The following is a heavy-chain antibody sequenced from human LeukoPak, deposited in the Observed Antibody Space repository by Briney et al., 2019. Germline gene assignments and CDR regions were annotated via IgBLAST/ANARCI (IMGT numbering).Heavy chain of an antibody. D-gene: IGHD5-12*01. CDR3: ARAERGIVATINSFDY. J-gene: IGHJ4*02. Sequence: SQTLSLTCAISGDSVSSNSAAWNWIRQSPSRGLEWLGRTYYRSKWYNDYAVSVKSRITINPDTSKNQFSLQLNSVTPEDTAVYYCARAERGIVATINSFDYWGQGTLVTVSS. CDR2: TYYRSKWYN. V-gene: IGHV6-1*01. CDR1: GDSVSSNSAA.